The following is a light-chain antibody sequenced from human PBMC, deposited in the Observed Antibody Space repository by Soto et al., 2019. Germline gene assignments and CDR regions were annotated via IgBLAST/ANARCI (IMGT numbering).Light chain of an antibody. V-gene: IGKV3-11*01. Sequence: EIVVKQSPDTLSLSPGERATLSCRASQSISTSLAWYQQRPGQAPRLLIYDASYRATGIPARFSGSGSGTDFTLTISSLEPEDFAVDYCQCRNNWPPMYTFGEGTKLEIK. CDR2: DAS. CDR1: QSISTS. CDR3: QCRNNWPPMYT. J-gene: IGKJ2*01.